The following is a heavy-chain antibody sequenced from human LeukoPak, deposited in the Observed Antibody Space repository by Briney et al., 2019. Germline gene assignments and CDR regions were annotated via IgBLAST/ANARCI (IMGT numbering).Heavy chain of an antibody. V-gene: IGHV3-48*03. J-gene: IGHJ4*02. CDR3: ARELLWFGDRLSY. Sequence: GGSLRLSCAASGFTFSSYEMNWVRQAPGKGLEWVSYISSSGSTLYYADSVKGRFTISRDNAKNSLYLQMNSLRAEDTAVYYCARELLWFGDRLSYWGQGTLVTVSS. CDR2: ISSSGSTL. CDR1: GFTFSSYE. D-gene: IGHD3-10*01.